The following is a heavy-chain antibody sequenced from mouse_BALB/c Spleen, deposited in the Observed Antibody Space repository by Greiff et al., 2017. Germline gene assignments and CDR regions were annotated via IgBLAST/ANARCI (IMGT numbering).Heavy chain of an antibody. V-gene: IGHV5-12-1*01. CDR2: ISSGGGST. CDR1: GFAFSSYD. Sequence: EVMLVESGGGLVKPGGSLKLSCAASGFAFSSYDMPWVRQTPEKRMEWVAYISSGGGSTYYPDTVKGRFTISRDNAKNTLYLQMSSLKSEDTAMYYCARRELLGYFDVWGAGTTVTVSS. J-gene: IGHJ1*01. CDR3: ARRELLGYFDV. D-gene: IGHD1-1*01.